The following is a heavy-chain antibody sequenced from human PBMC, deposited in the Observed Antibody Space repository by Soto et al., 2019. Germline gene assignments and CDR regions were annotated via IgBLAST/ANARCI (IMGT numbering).Heavy chain of an antibody. V-gene: IGHV3-11*01. Sequence: GGSLRLSCAASGFTFSDFYMSWGRRPPGRELEWVSWIISTGRSTNYADSVKGRFTISGDKATNPVYLQMNSLTAEDTAVYYCAKDAVPDSDTVYMDVWGQGTTVTVSS. J-gene: IGHJ6*02. CDR1: GFTFSDFY. CDR3: AKDAVPDSDTVYMDV. CDR2: IISTGRST. D-gene: IGHD2-2*01.